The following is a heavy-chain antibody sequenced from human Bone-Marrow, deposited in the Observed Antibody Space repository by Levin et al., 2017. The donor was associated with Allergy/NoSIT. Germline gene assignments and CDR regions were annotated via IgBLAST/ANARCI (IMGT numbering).Heavy chain of an antibody. CDR1: GFVFEDYA. CDR3: ARDSRALGGVESFDS. V-gene: IGHV3-43D*04. Sequence: GESLKISCAASGFVFEDYAMHWVRQGPGKGLEWVSLISYDGISTHYADSVEGRFTISSDNRKNTLFLQMNSLRLEDTAFYYCARDSRALGGVESFDSWGQGTLVTVAS. D-gene: IGHD1-26*01. CDR2: ISYDGIST. J-gene: IGHJ4*02.